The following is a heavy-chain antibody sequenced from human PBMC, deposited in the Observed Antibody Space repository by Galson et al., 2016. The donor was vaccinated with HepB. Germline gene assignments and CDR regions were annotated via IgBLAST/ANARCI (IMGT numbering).Heavy chain of an antibody. J-gene: IGHJ4*02. CDR2: ISGGGDIT. D-gene: IGHD2/OR15-2a*01. V-gene: IGHV3-23*01. CDR3: AKDEIGDFPDYFDY. Sequence: SLRLSCAASGFCFSDHAMTWVRQAPGKGLEWVSGISGGGDITYYADSVKGRFTISRDNSKNTLYLQMNRLRDEDTAVYYCAKDEIGDFPDYFDYWGQGTLVTVSS. CDR1: GFCFSDHA.